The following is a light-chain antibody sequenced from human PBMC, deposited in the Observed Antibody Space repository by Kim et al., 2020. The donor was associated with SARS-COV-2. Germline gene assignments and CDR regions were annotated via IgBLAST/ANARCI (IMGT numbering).Light chain of an antibody. CDR3: QQFHRSPT. Sequence: AIQLTQSPSSLSTSLGDSVTITCRASQDINSDLAWYRQTPGKSPQLLIYDASTLESGVPSRFSGSGSGTDFTLTISSLQPVDFGTYYCQQFHRSPTFGQGTRLEIK. CDR1: QDINSD. V-gene: IGKV1-13*02. CDR2: DAS. J-gene: IGKJ5*01.